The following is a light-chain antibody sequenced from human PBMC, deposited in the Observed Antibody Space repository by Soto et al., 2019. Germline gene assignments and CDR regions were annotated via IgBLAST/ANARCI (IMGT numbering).Light chain of an antibody. J-gene: IGLJ2*01. V-gene: IGLV1-40*01. CDR3: QSYYSSRSVV. CDR2: GNS. Sequence: QSVLTQPPSVSEAPGQRVTISCTGSNSNIGAGYDIHWYQQLPGTAPKLLIYGNSNRPSGVPDRFSGSKSGTSASLAITGLLAEDEADYYCQSYYSSRSVVFGGGTKFTVL. CDR1: NSNIGAGYD.